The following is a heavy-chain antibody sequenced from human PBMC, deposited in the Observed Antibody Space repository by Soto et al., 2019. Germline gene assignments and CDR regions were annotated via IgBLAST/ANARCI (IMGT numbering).Heavy chain of an antibody. CDR2: INSDGRGT. J-gene: IGHJ4*02. CDR3: ARVNTLTSAWPFDY. Sequence: EVHLVESGGGLVQPGGSLILSCGASGFTFSAFWMHWVRQAPGKGLGWVSRINSDGRGTTYADSVQGRFSISRDNAKNTVFLEMTSLRPEDTAVYYCARVNTLTSAWPFDYWGQGALVTVSS. CDR1: GFTFSAFW. D-gene: IGHD6-19*01. V-gene: IGHV3-74*01.